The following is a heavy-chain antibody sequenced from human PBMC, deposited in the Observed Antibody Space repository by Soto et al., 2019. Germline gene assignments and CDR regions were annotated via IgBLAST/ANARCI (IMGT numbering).Heavy chain of an antibody. D-gene: IGHD5-18*01. CDR2: VSASGLNT. V-gene: IGHV3-23*01. J-gene: IGHJ4*02. CDR3: AKDRPRRTSGYVFDY. CDR1: GFTFSTYA. Sequence: EVQLLESGGKLVQPGGSLTLSCAASGFTFSTYAMAWVRQAPGKGLEWVSGVSASGLNTDYADPVKGRFYISRDNSKNTVSLHTKSLRAEDTALYYSAKDRPRRTSGYVFDYWGQGTPVTVSS.